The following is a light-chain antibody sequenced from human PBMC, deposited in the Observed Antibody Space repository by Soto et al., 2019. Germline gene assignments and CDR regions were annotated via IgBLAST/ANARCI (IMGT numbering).Light chain of an antibody. CDR2: GAS. J-gene: IGKJ1*01. CDR3: QQYGSSPPT. V-gene: IGKV3-20*01. Sequence: EIVWTQSPGTLSLSPGEGATLSCRASQSVSSSYLAWYQQKPGQAPRLLIYGASRRATGIPDRFSGSGSGTDFPLTISRLEPEYFAVYYCQQYGSSPPTFGQGTKVEIK. CDR1: QSVSSSY.